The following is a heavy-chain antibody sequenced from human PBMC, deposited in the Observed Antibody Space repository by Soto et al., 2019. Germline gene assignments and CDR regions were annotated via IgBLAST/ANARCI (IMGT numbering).Heavy chain of an antibody. CDR2: IYSGGST. V-gene: IGHV3-66*01. J-gene: IGHJ6*03. D-gene: IGHD5-12*01. CDR1: GFTVSSDY. CDR3: MHSRYYYYHDYMDV. Sequence: GGSLRLSCAASGFTVSSDYMSWVRQAPGKRLEWLPVIYSGGSTYYADSVKGRFTISRDNSKNTLYLQMNSLRAEDTAVYYCMHSRYYYYHDYMDVWDKGSKVIV.